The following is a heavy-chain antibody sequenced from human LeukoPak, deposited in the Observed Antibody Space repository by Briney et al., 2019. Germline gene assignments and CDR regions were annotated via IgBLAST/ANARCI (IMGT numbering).Heavy chain of an antibody. J-gene: IGHJ4*02. CDR3: ARTSIAAPFDY. V-gene: IGHV4-39*01. D-gene: IGHD6-6*01. CDR2: IYYSGST. CDR1: GGSISSSSYY. Sequence: ASETLSLTCTVSGGSISSSSYYWGWIRQPPGKGLEWIGSIYYSGSTYYNPSLKSRVTISVDTSKNQFSLKLSSVTAADTAVYYSARTSIAAPFDYWGQGTLVTVSS.